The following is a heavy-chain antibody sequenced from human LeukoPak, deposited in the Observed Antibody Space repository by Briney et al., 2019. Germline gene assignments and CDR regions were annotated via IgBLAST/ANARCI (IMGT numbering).Heavy chain of an antibody. CDR1: GGSISSGDYY. D-gene: IGHD4-4*01. V-gene: IGHV4-30-4*01. J-gene: IGHJ5*02. CDR3: AREYPYRKEIQEPWADP. Sequence: SQTRSLTCTVSGGSISSGDYYWSWIRQPPGKGLEWIGYIYYSGSTYYNPSLKSRVTISVDTSKNQFSLKLSSATAADTAVYYCAREYPYRKEIQEPWADPWGQGTLVTVSS. CDR2: IYYSGST.